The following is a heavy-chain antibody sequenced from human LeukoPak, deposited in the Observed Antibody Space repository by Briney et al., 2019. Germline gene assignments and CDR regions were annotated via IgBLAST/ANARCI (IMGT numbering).Heavy chain of an antibody. Sequence: GESLKISCKGSGYSFTSYWIGWVRQMPGKGLEWMGIIYPGDSDTRYSPSFQGQVTISADKSISTAYLQWSSLRAEDTAMYYCAKGTLRYSSCYEYWGQGTPVTVSS. V-gene: IGHV5-51*01. J-gene: IGHJ4*02. D-gene: IGHD6-19*01. CDR3: AKGTLRYSSCYEY. CDR1: GYSFTSYW. CDR2: IYPGDSDT.